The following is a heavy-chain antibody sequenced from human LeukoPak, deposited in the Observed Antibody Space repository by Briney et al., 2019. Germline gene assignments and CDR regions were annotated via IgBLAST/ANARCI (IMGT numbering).Heavy chain of an antibody. V-gene: IGHV3-9*01. D-gene: IGHD5-12*01. Sequence: PGGSLRLSCAASGFTFDDYAMHWVRQAPGKGLDWVSGISWNNGSIGYADSVKGRFIISRDNAKNSLYLQMNSLRAEDTAVYYCARDRSDYSDAFDIWGQGTMVTVSS. J-gene: IGHJ3*02. CDR1: GFTFDDYA. CDR3: ARDRSDYSDAFDI. CDR2: ISWNNGSI.